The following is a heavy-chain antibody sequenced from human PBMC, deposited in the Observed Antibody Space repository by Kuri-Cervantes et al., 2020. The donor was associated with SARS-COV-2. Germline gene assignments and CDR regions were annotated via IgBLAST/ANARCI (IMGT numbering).Heavy chain of an antibody. Sequence: LSCTVSGGSISSYYWSWIRQPPGKGLEWIGYIYYSGSTNYNPFLKSRVTISVDTSKNQFSLELSSVTAADTAVYYCARTYSSSRYIRQAHYFDYWGQGTLVTFSS. J-gene: IGHJ4*01. V-gene: IGHV4-59*08. D-gene: IGHD6-13*01. CDR1: GGSISSYY. CDR3: ARTYSSSRYIRQAHYFDY. CDR2: IYYSGST.